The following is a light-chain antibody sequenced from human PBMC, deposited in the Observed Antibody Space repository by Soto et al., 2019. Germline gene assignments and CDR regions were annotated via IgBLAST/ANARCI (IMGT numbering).Light chain of an antibody. CDR3: QQANSFPFT. J-gene: IGKJ3*01. CDR2: EAS. Sequence: DIQMTQSPSSVSASVGDRVTITCRASQGISRWLAWFQQKPGKAPKLLIYEASRLQSGVPSRFSGSGSGTEFTLTISSLQPEDFASYHCQQANSFPFTFGPGTKVDIK. CDR1: QGISRW. V-gene: IGKV1-12*01.